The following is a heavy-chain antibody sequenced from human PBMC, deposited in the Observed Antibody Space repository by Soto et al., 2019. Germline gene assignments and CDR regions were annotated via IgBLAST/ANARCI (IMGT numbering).Heavy chain of an antibody. Sequence: PSETLSLTCAVSGGSISSSNWWSWVRQPPGKGLEWIGEIYHSGSTNYNPSLKSRVTISVDKSKNQFSLKLSSVTAADTAVYYCARGWRYYDSSGYYSGYAFDIWGQGTMVT. CDR2: IYHSGST. J-gene: IGHJ3*02. CDR1: GGSISSSNW. CDR3: ARGWRYYDSSGYYSGYAFDI. V-gene: IGHV4-4*02. D-gene: IGHD3-22*01.